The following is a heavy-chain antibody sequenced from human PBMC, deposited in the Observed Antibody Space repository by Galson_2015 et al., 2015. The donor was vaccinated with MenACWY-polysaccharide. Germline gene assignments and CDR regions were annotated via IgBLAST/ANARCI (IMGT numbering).Heavy chain of an antibody. CDR1: GFSFSIYF. CDR3: VRGSSGWKGMDV. CDR2: INPVGSNP. D-gene: IGHD6-19*01. V-gene: IGHV3-74*01. Sequence: SLRLSCAASGFSFSIYFMHWVRQAPGKVWVSRINPVGSNPIYADSVKGRFTVSRDNAKNTLYLQLSSLRAEDTGVYYCVRGSSGWKGMDVWGQGTTVTVSS. J-gene: IGHJ6*02.